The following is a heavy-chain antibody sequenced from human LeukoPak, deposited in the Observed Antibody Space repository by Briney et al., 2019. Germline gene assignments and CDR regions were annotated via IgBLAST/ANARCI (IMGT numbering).Heavy chain of an antibody. Sequence: PGGSLRLSCAASGFTFSSYWMSWVRQAPGKGLEWVANIKQDGSEKYYVDSVKGRFTISRDNAKNSLYLQMNSLRAEDTAVYYCARAALYYDFWSGYLFSMEPPPDAFDIWGQGTMVTVSS. CDR1: GFTFSSYW. J-gene: IGHJ3*02. V-gene: IGHV3-7*04. CDR3: ARAALYYDFWSGYLFSMEPPPDAFDI. CDR2: IKQDGSEK. D-gene: IGHD3-3*01.